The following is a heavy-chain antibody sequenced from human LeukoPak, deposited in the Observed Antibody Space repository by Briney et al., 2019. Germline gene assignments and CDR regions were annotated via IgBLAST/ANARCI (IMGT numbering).Heavy chain of an antibody. CDR1: GFTVRSNY. CDR3: ASGAMPDAFDI. J-gene: IGHJ3*02. V-gene: IGHV3-53*01. Sequence: GGSLRLSCAASGFTVRSNYMSWDRQAPGKGLEWVSVIYSGGSTYYADSVKGRFTISRDNSKNTLYLQMNSLRAEDTAVYYCASGAMPDAFDIWGQGTMVTVSS. CDR2: IYSGGST. D-gene: IGHD2-2*01.